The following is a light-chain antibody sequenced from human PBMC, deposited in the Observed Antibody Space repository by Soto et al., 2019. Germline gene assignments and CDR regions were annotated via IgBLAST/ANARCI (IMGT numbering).Light chain of an antibody. J-gene: IGKJ2*01. V-gene: IGKV3-20*01. CDR1: QSVRSSN. CDR2: GAS. Sequence: EIVLTQSPGTLSLSPGERATLSCRASQSVRSSNLAWYQQKPGQAPRLLIYGASSRATGIPDRFSGSGSGTGFTLTISRLEPEDFAVYYCQQYGSSPPYTFGQGTMLEIK. CDR3: QQYGSSPPYT.